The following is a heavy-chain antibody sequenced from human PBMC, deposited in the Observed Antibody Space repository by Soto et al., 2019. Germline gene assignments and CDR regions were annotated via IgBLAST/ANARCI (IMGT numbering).Heavy chain of an antibody. CDR1: GFTFTKFA. Sequence: GGSLRLSCAAPGFTFTKFAMSWVRQAPGKGLEWVASISGPGGSTNYAESVKGRFTISRDNSNDTVSLQMNSLRVEDTALYFCAKDRRIAVSHFDFWGQGTLVTVSS. D-gene: IGHD6-19*01. CDR2: ISGPGGST. CDR3: AKDRRIAVSHFDF. J-gene: IGHJ4*02. V-gene: IGHV3-23*01.